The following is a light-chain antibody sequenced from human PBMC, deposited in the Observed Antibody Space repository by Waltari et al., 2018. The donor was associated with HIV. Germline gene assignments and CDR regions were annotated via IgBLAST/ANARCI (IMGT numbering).Light chain of an antibody. Sequence: QSALTQPASVSGSPGQSLTIPCTGTSSDVGGYNSVPCYQQHPGKAPKLIIYDVSNRPSGVPYRFSGSKSGNTASLTISGLQAEDEADYYCKSKTSSSTPCVFGTGTKVTVL. CDR1: SSDVGGYNS. V-gene: IGLV2-14*03. J-gene: IGLJ1*01. CDR2: DVS. CDR3: KSKTSSSTPCV.